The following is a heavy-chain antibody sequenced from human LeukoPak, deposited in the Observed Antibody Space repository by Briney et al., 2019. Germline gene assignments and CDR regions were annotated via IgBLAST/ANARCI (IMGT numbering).Heavy chain of an antibody. CDR1: GGSISSSSYY. CDR3: ARPSYARRIQASWFDP. D-gene: IGHD5-18*01. CDR2: INHSGST. V-gene: IGHV4-39*07. J-gene: IGHJ5*02. Sequence: SETLSLTCTVSGGSISSSSYYWGWIRQPPGKGLEWIGEINHSGSTNYNPSLKSRVTISVDTSKNQFSLKLSSVTAADTAVYYCARPSYARRIQASWFDPWGQGTLVTVSS.